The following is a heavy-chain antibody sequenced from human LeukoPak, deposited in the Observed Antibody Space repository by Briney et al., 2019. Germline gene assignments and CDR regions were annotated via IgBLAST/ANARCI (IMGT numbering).Heavy chain of an antibody. J-gene: IGHJ4*02. V-gene: IGHV4-59*08. Sequence: PSETLSLTCTVSGGSISSYYWSWIRQPPGKGLEWIGYIYYSGSTYYNPSLKSRVTISVDTSKNQFSLKLSSVTAADTAVYYCARGAHYCSSTSCWGFLGYWGQGTLVTVSS. CDR1: GGSISSYY. CDR2: IYYSGST. D-gene: IGHD2-2*01. CDR3: ARGAHYCSSTSCWGFLGY.